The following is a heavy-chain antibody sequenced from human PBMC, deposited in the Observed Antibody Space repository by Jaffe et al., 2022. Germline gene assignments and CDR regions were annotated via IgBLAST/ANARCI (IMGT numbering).Heavy chain of an antibody. CDR2: IGSGGSRI. CDR1: AFGFSNYE. CDR3: ARGYFYDSSGYSNWFET. Sequence: EVQLVESGGGLVQPGGSLRLSCAASAFGFSNYEVNWVRQAPGKGLEWVSYIGSGGSRIYYADSVKGRFTVSRDDARNSVYLQLNSLRAEDTGLYYCARGYFYDSSGYSNWFETWGQGTLVTVSS. J-gene: IGHJ5*02. D-gene: IGHD3-22*01. V-gene: IGHV3-48*03.